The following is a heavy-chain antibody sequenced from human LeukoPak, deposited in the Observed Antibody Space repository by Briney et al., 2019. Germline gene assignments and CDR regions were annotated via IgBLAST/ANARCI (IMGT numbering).Heavy chain of an antibody. CDR1: GLEFSRYA. CDR2: ISSDGNSD. V-gene: IGHV3-30-3*01. CDR3: ARDKSGGAGDY. Sequence: GGSLRLSCVASGLEFSRYAMHWVRQAPGKGLEWVSVISSDGNSDNYADSVKGRFTISRDNSKNTLYLQMNSLKFEDTALYYCARDKSGGAGDYWGQGTLVTVSS. D-gene: IGHD3-16*01. J-gene: IGHJ4*02.